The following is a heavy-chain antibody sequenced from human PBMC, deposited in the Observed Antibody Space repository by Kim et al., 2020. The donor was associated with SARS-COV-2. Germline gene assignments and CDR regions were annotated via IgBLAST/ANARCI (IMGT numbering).Heavy chain of an antibody. Sequence: GGSLRLSCATSGFSFSSYSMNWVRQAPGKGLEWVSSISGSGSRSSIYYAASVRGRFTISRDNAQNSLFLHMNNLRAEDTAVYYCARRTFHDDSGYSGIYSNYYYNIGVWGQGTTVTVSS. D-gene: IGHD3-22*01. CDR3: ARRTFHDDSGYSGIYSNYYYNIGV. CDR2: ISGSGSRSSI. J-gene: IGHJ6*02. V-gene: IGHV3-21*01. CDR1: GFSFSSYS.